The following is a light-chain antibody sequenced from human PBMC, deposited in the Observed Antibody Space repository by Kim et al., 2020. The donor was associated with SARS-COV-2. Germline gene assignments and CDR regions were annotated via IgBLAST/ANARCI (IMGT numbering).Light chain of an antibody. CDR2: GAS. Sequence: EIVMTQSPATLSVSPGERATLSCRASQTVRNNLAWYQQKPGQAPRLLIYGASTRATGIPDRFRGSGYGTDFTLTISSLQSEDFAVYYCHQYNSWPPHTFGQGTKLEI. CDR1: QTVRNN. J-gene: IGKJ2*01. V-gene: IGKV3-15*01. CDR3: HQYNSWPPHT.